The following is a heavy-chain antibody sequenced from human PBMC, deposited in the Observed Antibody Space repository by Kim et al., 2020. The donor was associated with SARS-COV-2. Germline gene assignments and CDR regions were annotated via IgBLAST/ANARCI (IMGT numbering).Heavy chain of an antibody. V-gene: IGHV4-39*01. Sequence: SETLSLTCTVSGGSISSSSYYWGWIRQPPGKGLEWIGSIYYSGSTYYNPSLKSRVTISVDTSKNQFSMKLSSVTAADTAVYYCASRGAYYYGSGSWGDWGQGTLVTVSS. CDR1: GGSISSSSYY. CDR3: ASRGAYYYGSGSWGD. D-gene: IGHD3-10*01. CDR2: IYYSGST. J-gene: IGHJ4*02.